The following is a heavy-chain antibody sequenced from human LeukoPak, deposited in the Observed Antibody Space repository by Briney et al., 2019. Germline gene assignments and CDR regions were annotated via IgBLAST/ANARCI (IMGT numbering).Heavy chain of an antibody. J-gene: IGHJ4*02. CDR1: GGSISSSSYY. CDR3: ARESYYDSWFSEQHGY. D-gene: IGHD3-22*01. CDR2: IYYSGST. Sequence: PSETLSLTCTVSGGSISSSSYYWGWIRQPPGKGLEWIGSIYYSGSTYYNPSLKSRVTISVDTSKNQFSLKLSSVTAADTAVYYCARESYYDSWFSEQHGYWGQGTLVTVFS. V-gene: IGHV4-39*07.